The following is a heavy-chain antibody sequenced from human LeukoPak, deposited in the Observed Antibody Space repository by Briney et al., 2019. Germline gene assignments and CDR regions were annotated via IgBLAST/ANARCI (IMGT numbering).Heavy chain of an antibody. CDR1: GYTFTGYY. V-gene: IGHV1-2*02. J-gene: IGHJ6*03. CDR2: INPNSGGT. CDR3: ARTTNWNYRYYYYYMDV. D-gene: IGHD1-7*01. Sequence: ASVKVSCKASGYTFTGYYMHWVRQAPGQGLEWMGWINPNSGGTNYAQKFQGRVTMTRDTSISTACMELSRLRSDDTAVYYCARTTNWNYRYYYYYMDVWGKGTTVTVS.